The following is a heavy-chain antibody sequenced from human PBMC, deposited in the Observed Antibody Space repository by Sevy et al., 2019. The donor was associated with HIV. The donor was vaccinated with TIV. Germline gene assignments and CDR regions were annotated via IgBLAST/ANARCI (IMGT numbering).Heavy chain of an antibody. CDR3: AGENAWGRGYS. V-gene: IGHV4-59*08. CDR1: DGSITSLY. D-gene: IGHD1-26*01. Sequence: SDTLSLTCTVSDGSITSLYWNWIRQPPGKGLEWIVNIYYNGHINYNPSLKSRVTLSLDTSKNQFSLRLSSVTAADTAMYYCAGENAWGRGYSWGQGTLVTVSS. CDR2: IYYNGHI. J-gene: IGHJ4*02.